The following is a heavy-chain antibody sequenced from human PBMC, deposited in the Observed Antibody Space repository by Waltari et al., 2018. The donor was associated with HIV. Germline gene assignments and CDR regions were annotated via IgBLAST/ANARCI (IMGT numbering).Heavy chain of an antibody. D-gene: IGHD3-3*01. CDR3: AREYDFWSGGYHYYGMDV. CDR2: INVGNYNT. J-gene: IGHJ6*02. CDR1: GYTFISYA. V-gene: IGHV1-3*01. Sequence: QVPLVQSGAVVKKPGASVRISCETSGYTFISYALHWVRQAPGQRPEWMGWINVGNYNTKYSQKFQDRVTITGDTSASTGYLDLSSLTSEDTAVYFCAREYDFWSGGYHYYGMDVWGQGTTVTVSS.